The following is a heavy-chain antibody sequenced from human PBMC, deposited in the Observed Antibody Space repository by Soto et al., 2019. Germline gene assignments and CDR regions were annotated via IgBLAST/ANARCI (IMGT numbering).Heavy chain of an antibody. CDR1: GGSISSGGYS. CDR2: IYHSGST. Sequence: QLQLQESGSGLVKPSQTLSLTCAVSGGSISSGGYSWSWIRQPPGKGLEWIGYIYHSGSTYYNPSLKSRVTISVDRSKNQFSLKLSSVTAADTAVYYCARAKVATDAGGYFDYWGQGTLVTVSS. J-gene: IGHJ4*02. CDR3: ARAKVATDAGGYFDY. D-gene: IGHD5-12*01. V-gene: IGHV4-30-2*01.